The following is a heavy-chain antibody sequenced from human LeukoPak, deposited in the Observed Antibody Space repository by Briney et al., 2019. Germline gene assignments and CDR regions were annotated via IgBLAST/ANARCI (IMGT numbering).Heavy chain of an antibody. CDR1: GNTLTGNY. CDR2: IVYDGRNK. CDR3: AKDWGPEFASGSSYLDS. V-gene: IGHV3-30*18. D-gene: IGHD3-10*01. J-gene: IGHJ4*02. Sequence: SCKGSGNTLTGNYLHWVRQAPGKGLEWVAVIVYDGRNKFYADSVKGRFTISRDNSKNTLYLQMSGLRPEDTALYFCAKDWGPEFASGSSYLDSWGQGTLVTVSS.